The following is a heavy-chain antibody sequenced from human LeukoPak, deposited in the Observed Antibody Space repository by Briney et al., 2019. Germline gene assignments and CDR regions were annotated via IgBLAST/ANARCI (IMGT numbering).Heavy chain of an antibody. CDR2: IYYSGST. D-gene: IGHD1-26*01. CDR1: AGSMSGYY. J-gene: IGHJ6*02. Sequence: SDPLSLTCTVSAGSMSGYYWSWLRQPPRKGVEYIGYIYYSGSTNYNPSLKSRVTMSVDTAKKQFSLKLTSVTAADTALYYCARATWDSYYYGMDGWGQGTTVTVS. V-gene: IGHV4-59*07. CDR3: ARATWDSYYYGMDG.